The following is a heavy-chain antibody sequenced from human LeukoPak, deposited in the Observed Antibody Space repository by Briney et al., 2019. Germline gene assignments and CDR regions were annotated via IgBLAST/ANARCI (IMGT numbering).Heavy chain of an antibody. Sequence: SVKVSCKASGGTFSSYAISWVRQAPGQGHEWMGGIIPIFGTANYAQKFQGRVTITTDESTSTAYMELSSLRSEDTAVYYCARGRTTVTTALAVNWFDPWGQGTLVTVSS. CDR1: GGTFSSYA. D-gene: IGHD4-17*01. CDR3: ARGRTTVTTALAVNWFDP. CDR2: IIPIFGTA. J-gene: IGHJ5*02. V-gene: IGHV1-69*05.